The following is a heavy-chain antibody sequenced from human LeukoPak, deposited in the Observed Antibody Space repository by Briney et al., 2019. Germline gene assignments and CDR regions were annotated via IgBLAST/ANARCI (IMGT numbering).Heavy chain of an antibody. D-gene: IGHD6-6*01. CDR2: ISGSGHNT. Sequence: PGGSLRLSCAASGFTFSSYAMRWVRQAPGKGLKWVTDISGSGHNTYYADSVKGRFTISRDNSKDTLFLQMNSLRAEDTAVYYCAKFRGSSSNYYGMDVWGQGTTVTVSS. CDR3: AKFRGSSSNYYGMDV. CDR1: GFTFSSYA. V-gene: IGHV3-23*01. J-gene: IGHJ6*02.